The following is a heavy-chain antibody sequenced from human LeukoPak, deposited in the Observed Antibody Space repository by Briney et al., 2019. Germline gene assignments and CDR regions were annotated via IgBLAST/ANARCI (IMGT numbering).Heavy chain of an antibody. CDR2: ISSSSSYI. Sequence: GGSLRLSCAASGFTVSSNYMSWVRQAPGKGLEWVSSISSSSSYIYYADSVKGRFTISRDNAKNSLYLQMNSLRAEDTAVYYCARTGDAFDIWGQGTMVTVSS. CDR1: GFTVSSNY. CDR3: ARTGDAFDI. D-gene: IGHD1-14*01. V-gene: IGHV3-21*01. J-gene: IGHJ3*02.